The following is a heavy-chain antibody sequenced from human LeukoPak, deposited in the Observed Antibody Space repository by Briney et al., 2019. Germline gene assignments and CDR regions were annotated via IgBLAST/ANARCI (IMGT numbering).Heavy chain of an antibody. CDR2: INTNTGNP. Sequence: ASVKVSCKASGYTFTSYAMNWVRQAPGQGLEWMGWINTNTGNPTYAQGFTGRFVFSLDTSVSTAYLQISSLKAEDTAVYYCARGNGSYYYYYYYMDVWGKGPRSPSP. CDR1: GYTFTSYA. D-gene: IGHD3-10*01. V-gene: IGHV7-4-1*02. J-gene: IGHJ6*03. CDR3: ARGNGSYYYYYYYMDV.